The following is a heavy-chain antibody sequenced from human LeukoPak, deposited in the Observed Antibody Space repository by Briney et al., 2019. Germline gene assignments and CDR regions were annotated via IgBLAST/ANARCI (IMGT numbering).Heavy chain of an antibody. D-gene: IGHD3-9*01. CDR3: ARGARYDILIGYSSPPYYYYYGMDV. J-gene: IGHJ6*02. Sequence: KPSETLSLTCAVYGGSFSGYYWSWIRQPPGKGLEWIGEINHSGSTNYNPSLKSRVTISVDTSKNQFSLKLSSVTAADTAVYYCARGARYDILIGYSSPPYYYYYGMDVWGQGTTVTVSS. V-gene: IGHV4-34*01. CDR1: GGSFSGYY. CDR2: INHSGST.